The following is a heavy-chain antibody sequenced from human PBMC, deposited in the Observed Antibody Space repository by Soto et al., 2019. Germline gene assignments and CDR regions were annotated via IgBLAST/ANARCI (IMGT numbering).Heavy chain of an antibody. CDR2: ISAYNGNT. D-gene: IGHD3-22*01. CDR3: ARGAGRPEADSSGSRFDY. V-gene: IGHV1-18*01. J-gene: IGHJ4*02. CDR1: GYTSTSYG. Sequence: QVQLVQSGAEVKKPGASVKVSCKASGYTSTSYGISWVRQAPGQGLEWMGWISAYNGNTNYAQKLQGRVTMTTDTSTSTAYMELRSLRSDDTAVYYCARGAGRPEADSSGSRFDYWGQGTLVTVSS.